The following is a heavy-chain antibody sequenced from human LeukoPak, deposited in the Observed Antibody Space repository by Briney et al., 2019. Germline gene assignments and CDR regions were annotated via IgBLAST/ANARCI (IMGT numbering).Heavy chain of an antibody. J-gene: IGHJ5*02. CDR3: VKGSSTTTRHFDP. Sequence: GGSLRLSCVAPGFIFSSYSMGWVRQGPGKGLEWVSLIDSGGSTTYFADSVKGRFTMSRDNFKNTLYLRMYRLRAEDTAVYYCVKGSSTTTRHFDPWGQGTPVTVSS. CDR1: GFIFSSYS. CDR2: IDSGGSTT. V-gene: IGHV3-23*03. D-gene: IGHD1-1*01.